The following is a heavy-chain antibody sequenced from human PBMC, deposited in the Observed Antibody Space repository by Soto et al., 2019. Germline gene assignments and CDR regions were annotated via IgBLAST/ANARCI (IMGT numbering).Heavy chain of an antibody. CDR2: IFHTGST. CDR3: ARMYSSSSFYYYYMDV. CDR1: SGSISSSKW. Sequence: SETLSLTCAVSSGSISSSKWWNWVRQPPGKGLEWIGEIFHTGSTNYNPSLKSRVTISVDKSKNQFSLKLSSVTAADTAVYYCARMYSSSSFYYYYMDVWGKGTTVTVSS. D-gene: IGHD6-6*01. J-gene: IGHJ6*03. V-gene: IGHV4-4*02.